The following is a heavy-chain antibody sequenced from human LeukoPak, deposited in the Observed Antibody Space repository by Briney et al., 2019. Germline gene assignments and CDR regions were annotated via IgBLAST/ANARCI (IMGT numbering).Heavy chain of an antibody. Sequence: ASVKVSCKASGYTLTDHHILWLRQFPGQGLEWMGWIQANSGATKFAQDFQGRVTMTRDATTNTAYMELRSLRSDDTAIYYCGRDPTDGYAHADYWGQGTLVTVSS. CDR3: GRDPTDGYAHADY. CDR1: GYTLTDHH. D-gene: IGHD5-24*01. J-gene: IGHJ4*02. V-gene: IGHV1-2*02. CDR2: IQANSGAT.